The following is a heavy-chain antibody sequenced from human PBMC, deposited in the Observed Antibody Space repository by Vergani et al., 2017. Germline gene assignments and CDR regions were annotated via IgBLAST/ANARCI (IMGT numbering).Heavy chain of an antibody. Sequence: EVQMLESGGGLVQPGGSLRVSCAASGFTSSSYAMSWVRQTPGKGLEWVSTISGSGGTTYYADSVKGRFTISRDKSKNKLYLEMNSLRAEDTAVYYCARDDRGSYGYWGLGTLVTVSS. J-gene: IGHJ4*02. D-gene: IGHD1-26*01. V-gene: IGHV3-23*01. CDR3: ARDDRGSYGY. CDR2: ISGSGGTT. CDR1: GFTSSSYA.